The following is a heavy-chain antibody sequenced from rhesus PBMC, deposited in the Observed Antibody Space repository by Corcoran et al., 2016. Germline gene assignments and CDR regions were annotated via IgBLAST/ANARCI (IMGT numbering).Heavy chain of an antibody. CDR2: ISGSSGST. CDR3: ARDLELAAAYAFDF. V-gene: IGHV4-99*02. J-gene: IGHJ3*01. Sequence: QVQLQESGPGLVKPSETLSLTCAVSGYSISSGYYWGWIRQPPGKGLEYSGYISGSSGSTNYNPSLKSRITISKSTSKNPFSLKLSVVTASDTAVYYCARDLELAAAYAFDFWGQGLRVTVSS. CDR1: GYSISSGYY. D-gene: IGHD6-25*01.